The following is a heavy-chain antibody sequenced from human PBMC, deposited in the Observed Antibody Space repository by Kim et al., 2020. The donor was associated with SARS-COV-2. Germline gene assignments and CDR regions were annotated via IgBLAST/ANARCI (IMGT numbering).Heavy chain of an antibody. Sequence: GGSLRLSCAASGFTFNTYWMNWVRQAPRKGLVWVSRINNDGSSTSYADSVKGRFAIFRDNAKNTLYLQMSSLRAEDMAVYYCVWGVLGSGKPLDYWGQGTLVTVSS. CDR1: GFTFNTYW. CDR3: VWGVLGSGKPLDY. CDR2: INNDGSST. J-gene: IGHJ4*02. D-gene: IGHD6-19*01. V-gene: IGHV3-74*01.